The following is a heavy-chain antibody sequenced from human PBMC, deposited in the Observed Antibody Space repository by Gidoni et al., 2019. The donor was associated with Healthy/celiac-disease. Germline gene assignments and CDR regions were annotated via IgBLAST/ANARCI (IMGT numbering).Heavy chain of an antibody. CDR3: ARVRDSSSWYISPSLGYFDY. V-gene: IGHV4-59*01. CDR2: IYYSGST. Sequence: QVQLQESGPGLVKPSETLSLTCTVSGGSISSYYWSWIRQPPGKGLEWIGYIYYSGSTNYHPSLKSRVTISVDTSKNQFSLKLSSVTAADTAVYYCARVRDSSSWYISPSLGYFDYWGQGTLVTVSS. J-gene: IGHJ4*02. D-gene: IGHD6-13*01. CDR1: GGSISSYY.